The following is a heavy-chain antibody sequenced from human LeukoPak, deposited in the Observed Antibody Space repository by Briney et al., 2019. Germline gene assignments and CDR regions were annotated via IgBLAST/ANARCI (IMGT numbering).Heavy chain of an antibody. CDR2: IGTSTSSI. CDR1: GFTFSTYT. J-gene: IGHJ6*03. Sequence: GGSLILSCAASGFTFSTYTINWVRQAPGKGLEWVSSIGTSTSSIYYADSVKGRFTISRDNAENSLYLQMNSLRAEDTAVYYCARDVGIIPYYYYYMDVWGKGTTVTVSS. CDR3: ARDVGIIPYYYYYMDV. V-gene: IGHV3-21*01. D-gene: IGHD7-27*01.